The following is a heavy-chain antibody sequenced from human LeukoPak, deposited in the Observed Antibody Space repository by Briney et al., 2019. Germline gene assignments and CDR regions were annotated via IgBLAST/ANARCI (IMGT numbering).Heavy chain of an antibody. V-gene: IGHV1-18*01. CDR1: GYTFTSYG. J-gene: IGHJ4*02. Sequence: VSVKVSCKASGYTFTSYGMSWVRQAPGQGLEWMGWISAYNGNTNYAQKLQGRVTMTTDTSTSTAYMELRSLRSDDTAVYYCARDHTGYCSSTSCYAPFDYWGQGTLVTVSS. D-gene: IGHD2-2*01. CDR2: ISAYNGNT. CDR3: ARDHTGYCSSTSCYAPFDY.